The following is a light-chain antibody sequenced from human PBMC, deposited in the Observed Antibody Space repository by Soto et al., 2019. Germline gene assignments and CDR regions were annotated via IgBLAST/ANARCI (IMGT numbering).Light chain of an antibody. Sequence: QPVLTQPPSASGAPGQTVTISCSGRSSNIGSNYVYWYQQLPETAPRLLLYRADPRPSGIPDRFSGSKSGTSASLAISGLRSEDEADYYCAAWDDTLSGLVFGGGTKLTVL. CDR3: AAWDDTLSGLV. CDR2: RAD. CDR1: SSNIGSNY. V-gene: IGLV1-47*01. J-gene: IGLJ2*01.